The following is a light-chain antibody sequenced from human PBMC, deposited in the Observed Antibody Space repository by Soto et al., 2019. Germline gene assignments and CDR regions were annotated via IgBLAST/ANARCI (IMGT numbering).Light chain of an antibody. CDR1: QRSSYY. CDR2: AAS. Sequence: SASSVSAYIRNRLTITRRASQRSSYYLNWFQQKPGRVPKLLIYAASTLQGGVPSRYSGSGSGTDFTLTISSLQPEDFATYYCQLSYSNLYAFGQGTILEIK. CDR3: QLSYSNLYA. V-gene: IGKV1-39*01. J-gene: IGKJ5*01.